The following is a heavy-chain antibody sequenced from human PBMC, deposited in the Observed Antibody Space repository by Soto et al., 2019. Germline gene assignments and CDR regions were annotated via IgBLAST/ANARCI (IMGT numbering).Heavy chain of an antibody. D-gene: IGHD3-10*01. CDR1: GFTFSSFA. CDR2: VSGRGDRI. V-gene: IGHV3-23*01. CDR3: AKHYYPLGSSLYGMDV. Sequence: GGSLRLSCTASGFTFSSFAMSWVRQAPGKGLEWVSSVSGRGDRINYADSVKGRFTISRDNSKNTLDLQMSSLGVEDTAVYYCAKHYYPLGSSLYGMDVWGQGTTVTVSS. J-gene: IGHJ6*02.